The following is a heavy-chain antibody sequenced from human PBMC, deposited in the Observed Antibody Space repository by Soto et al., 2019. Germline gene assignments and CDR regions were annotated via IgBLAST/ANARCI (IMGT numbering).Heavy chain of an antibody. CDR2: IYYSGST. V-gene: IGHV4-39*01. D-gene: IGHD4-4*01. CDR1: GGSISSSSYY. J-gene: IGHJ4*02. CDR3: ARQGLYSNYDQYY. Sequence: SETLSLTCTVSGGSISSSSYYWGWIRQPPGKGLEWIGSIYYSGSTYYNPSLKSRVTISVDTSKNQFSLKLSSVTAADTAVYYCARQGLYSNYDQYYWGQGTLVTVSS.